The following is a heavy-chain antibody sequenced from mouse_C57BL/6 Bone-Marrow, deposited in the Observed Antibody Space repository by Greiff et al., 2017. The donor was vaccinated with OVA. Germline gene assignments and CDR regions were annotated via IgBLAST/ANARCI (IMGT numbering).Heavy chain of an antibody. CDR2: IRLKSDNYAT. V-gene: IGHV6-3*01. J-gene: IGHJ3*01. CDR1: GFTFSNYW. D-gene: IGHD2-3*01. CDR3: TEGGYYEGLFAY. Sequence: EVKLMESGGGLVQPGGSMKLSCVASGFTFSNYWMNWVRQSPEKGLEWVAQIRLKSDNYATHYAESVKGRFTISRDDSKSSVYLQMNNLRAEDTGIYYCTEGGYYEGLFAYWGQGTLVTVSA.